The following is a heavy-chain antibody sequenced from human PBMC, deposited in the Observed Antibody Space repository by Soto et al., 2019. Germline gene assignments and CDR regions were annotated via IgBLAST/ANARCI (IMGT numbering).Heavy chain of an antibody. D-gene: IGHD5-12*01. J-gene: IGHJ6*02. V-gene: IGHV1-69*12. CDR2: IIPIFGTA. CDR1: GGTFSSYA. Sequence: QVQLVQSGAEVKKPGSSVKVSCKASGGTFSSYAISWVRQAPGQGLEWMGGIIPIFGTANYAQKFQGRVTITAXXSXSXXYMELSSLRSEDTAVYYCARSIVATMLHYSYGMDVWVQGTTVTVSS. CDR3: ARSIVATMLHYSYGMDV.